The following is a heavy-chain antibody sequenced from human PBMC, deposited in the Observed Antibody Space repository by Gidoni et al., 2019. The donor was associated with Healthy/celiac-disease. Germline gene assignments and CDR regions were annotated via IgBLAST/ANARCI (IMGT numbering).Heavy chain of an antibody. CDR3: ARRVSGDPDYYYYGMDV. D-gene: IGHD2-21*01. CDR2: IDPSDSYT. V-gene: IGHV5-10-1*03. CDR1: GYSFTSYW. Sequence: EVQLVQSGAEVKKPGESLRISCKGSGYSFTSYWISWVRQMPGKGLEWMGRIDPSDSYTNYSPSFQGHVTISADKSISTAYLQWSSLKASDTAMYYCARRVSGDPDYYYYGMDVWGQGTTVTVSS. J-gene: IGHJ6*02.